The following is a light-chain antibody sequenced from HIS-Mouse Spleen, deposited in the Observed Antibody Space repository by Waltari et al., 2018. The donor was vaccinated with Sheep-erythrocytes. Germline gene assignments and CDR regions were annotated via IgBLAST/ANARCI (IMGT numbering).Light chain of an antibody. CDR3: QQYYSTPFT. CDR2: WAS. J-gene: IGKJ3*01. CDR1: QSVLYSSNNKNY. Sequence: DIVMTQSPDSLAVSRGERATINCQSSQSVLYSSNNKNYLAWYQQKPGQPPKLLIYWASTRESGVPDRFSGSGSGTDFTLTISSLQAEDVAVYYCQQYYSTPFTFGPGTKVDIK. V-gene: IGKV4-1*01.